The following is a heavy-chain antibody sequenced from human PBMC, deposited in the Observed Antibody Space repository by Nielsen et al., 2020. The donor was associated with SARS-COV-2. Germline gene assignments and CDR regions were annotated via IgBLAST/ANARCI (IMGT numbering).Heavy chain of an antibody. Sequence: GESLKISCAASGFPFRGHWMHWVRQAPGKGLVWVSRINTDGTITNYADSVKGRLTISRDNAKNSLYLQMNSLRAEDTALYYCACMGLRDYYYTDVWGKGTTVTVSS. CDR1: GFPFRGHW. V-gene: IGHV3-74*01. D-gene: IGHD5/OR15-5a*01. CDR3: ACMGLRDYYYTDV. CDR2: INTDGTIT. J-gene: IGHJ6*03.